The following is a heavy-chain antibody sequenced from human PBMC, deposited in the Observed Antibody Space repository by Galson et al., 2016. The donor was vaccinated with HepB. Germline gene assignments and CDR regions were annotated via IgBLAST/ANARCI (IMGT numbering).Heavy chain of an antibody. V-gene: IGHV3-30*03. J-gene: IGHJ6*02. CDR2: IPYDGSNE. CDR3: VRGEEVLYFSLDHGIDV. D-gene: IGHD2/OR15-2a*01. Sequence: SLRLSCAASGFTFSSYGMHWVRQAAVQGLEWVAGIPYDGSNEFYADSVKGRFTISRDNSKNTLYLQMNSLRAEDTAVYYCVRGEEVLYFSLDHGIDVWGQGTTVTVSS. CDR1: GFTFSSYG.